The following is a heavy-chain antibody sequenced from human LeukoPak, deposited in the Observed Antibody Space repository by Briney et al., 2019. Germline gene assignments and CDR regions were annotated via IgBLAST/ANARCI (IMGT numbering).Heavy chain of an antibody. CDR1: GVTSSKYI. D-gene: IGHD3-3*01. V-gene: IGHV1-69*13. J-gene: IGHJ6*03. Sequence: SVKVSCKDSGVTSSKYIITWVRQVPGQGLEWMGGINPVSGSVKYAQKFQGRATITADESASTAFIELSSLTSEDTAVYYCAGGPPRFFYYMDVWGSGTAVTVSS. CDR2: INPVSGSV. CDR3: AGGPPRFFYYMDV.